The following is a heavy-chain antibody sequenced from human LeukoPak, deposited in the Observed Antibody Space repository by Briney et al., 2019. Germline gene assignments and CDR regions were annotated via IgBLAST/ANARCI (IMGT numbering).Heavy chain of an antibody. J-gene: IGHJ5*02. V-gene: IGHV1-2*02. D-gene: IGHD6-13*01. Sequence: ASVKVSCKASGYTFTVYYMHWVRQAPGQGLEWMGWINPNSGGTNYAQKFQGRVTMTRDTSIRTAYMEMNRLRSDDTGVYCCARGGIATNWFDPWGQGTLVTVSS. CDR1: GYTFTVYY. CDR2: INPNSGGT. CDR3: ARGGIATNWFDP.